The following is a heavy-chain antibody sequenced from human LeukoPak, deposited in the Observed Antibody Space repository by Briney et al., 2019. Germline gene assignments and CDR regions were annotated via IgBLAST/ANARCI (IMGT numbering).Heavy chain of an antibody. J-gene: IGHJ3*02. CDR2: ISGSGGST. Sequence: GGSLRLSCAASGFTFTSYAMSWVRQAPGKGLEWVSAISGSGGSTNYAHSVRGRFTISRDNSKNTLYLQMNSLRAEDTAVYYCAKDFGYCSGGSCERSAFDIWGQETMVTVSS. CDR1: GFTFTSYA. CDR3: AKDFGYCSGGSCERSAFDI. V-gene: IGHV3-23*01. D-gene: IGHD2-15*01.